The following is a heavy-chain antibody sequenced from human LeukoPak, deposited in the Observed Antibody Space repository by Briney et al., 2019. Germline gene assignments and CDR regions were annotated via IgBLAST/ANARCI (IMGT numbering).Heavy chain of an antibody. J-gene: IGHJ6*04. V-gene: IGHV3-73*01. Sequence: PGGSLRLSCAASGFTFSGSAMHWVRQASGKGLEWVGRIRSKANSYATAYAASVKGRFTISRDDSKNTAYLQMNSLKTEDTAVYYCARDQGVGYDFWSGYWPPMDVWGKGTTVTVSS. CDR3: ARDQGVGYDFWSGYWPPMDV. CDR2: IRSKANSYAT. D-gene: IGHD3-3*01. CDR1: GFTFSGSA.